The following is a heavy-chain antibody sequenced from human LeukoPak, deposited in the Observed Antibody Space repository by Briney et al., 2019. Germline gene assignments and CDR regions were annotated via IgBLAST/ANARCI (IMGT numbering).Heavy chain of an antibody. D-gene: IGHD4-11*01. V-gene: IGHV3-74*01. J-gene: IGHJ4*02. Sequence: GGSLRLSCAASGFTFSSYWMHWVRQAPGKGLVWVSRINSDGSSTSYADSVKGRFTISRDNAKNSLYLQMNSLRAEDTAVYYCARVPTVTDYYFDYWGQGTLVTVSS. CDR3: ARVPTVTDYYFDY. CDR2: INSDGSST. CDR1: GFTFSSYW.